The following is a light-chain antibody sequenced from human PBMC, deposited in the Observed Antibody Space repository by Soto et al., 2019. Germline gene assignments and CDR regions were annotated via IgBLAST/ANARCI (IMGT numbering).Light chain of an antibody. Sequence: DIQMTQSPSSLSASVGDRVTITCRASQSISSYLNWYQQKPGKAPKLLIYAASSLQSGVPSRFSGSGSGTDFTLTISSLQPEDFATYYCQQSYSTPRTFGQGTNGEIK. CDR2: AAS. J-gene: IGKJ1*01. CDR1: QSISSY. V-gene: IGKV1-39*01. CDR3: QQSYSTPRT.